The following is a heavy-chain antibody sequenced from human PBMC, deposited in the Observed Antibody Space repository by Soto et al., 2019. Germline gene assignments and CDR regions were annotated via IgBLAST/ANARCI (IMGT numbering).Heavy chain of an antibody. J-gene: IGHJ6*02. CDR1: GFTFSTYA. CDR3: AENGDFWSWGMDV. CDR2: ISSTGDGT. D-gene: IGHD3-3*01. V-gene: IGHV3-23*01. Sequence: GGSLRLSCAASGFTFSTYAMTWVRQAPGKGLEWVSNISSTGDGTYYADSVKGRFTISRDNSQRTLNLQMNSLRAEDTAVYYCAENGDFWSWGMDVWGQGTTVTVSS.